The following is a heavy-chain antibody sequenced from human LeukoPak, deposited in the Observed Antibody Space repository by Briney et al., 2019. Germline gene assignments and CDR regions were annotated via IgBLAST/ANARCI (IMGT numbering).Heavy chain of an antibody. CDR3: AITYYYDSSGYYSLGY. D-gene: IGHD3-22*01. CDR1: GGTFSSYA. J-gene: IGHJ4*02. CDR2: IIPIFGTA. Sequence: SVKVSCKASGGTFSSYAISWVRQAPGQGLEWMGGIIPIFGTANYAQKFQGRVTITADESTSTAYMELSSLRSEDTAVYYCAITYYYDSSGYYSLGYWGQGTLVTVSS. V-gene: IGHV1-69*13.